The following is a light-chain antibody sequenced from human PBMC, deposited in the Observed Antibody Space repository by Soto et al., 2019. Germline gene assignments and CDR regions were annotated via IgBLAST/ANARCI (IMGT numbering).Light chain of an antibody. J-gene: IGKJ1*01. V-gene: IGKV2-28*01. Sequence: DIVMSQSPLSLPVTPGEPASISCRSNQSLRHSNGYHYLDWYLQKPGQSPQSLIYLGSNRASGVPDRFSGSGSGTDFTLRISRVEAADVGSYYCMQALQPPLTFGKGTTVEVK. CDR3: MQALQPPLT. CDR1: QSLRHSNGYHY. CDR2: LGS.